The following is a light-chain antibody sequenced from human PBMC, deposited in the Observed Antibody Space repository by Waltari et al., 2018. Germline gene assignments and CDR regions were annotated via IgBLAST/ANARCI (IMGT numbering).Light chain of an antibody. J-gene: IGKJ2*01. CDR1: QSVGSY. Sequence: EIVFTQSPVTLSLSPGARATLSCRASQSVGSYLAWYQQRLGQPPRLLIFDASKRATGIPARFSGSGSETDFTLTISGLEPEDFAVYYCQHYGGSPKYTFGQGTKLEIK. CDR2: DAS. V-gene: IGKV3-11*01. CDR3: QHYGGSPKYT.